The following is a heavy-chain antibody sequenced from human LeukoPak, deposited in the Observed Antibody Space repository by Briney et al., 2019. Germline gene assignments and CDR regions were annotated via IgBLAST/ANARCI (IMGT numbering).Heavy chain of an antibody. J-gene: IGHJ5*02. CDR1: GYTFTSYY. Sequence: ASVKVSCKGSGYTFTSYYMHWVRQARGQGLEWVGLINTSGGSTSYAQNFQGRVTMTRDTSTSTVYMELSSLRSEDTAVYYCASGQMVRGVLNWFDPWGQGTLVTVSS. V-gene: IGHV1-46*01. CDR2: INTSGGST. CDR3: ASGQMVRGVLNWFDP. D-gene: IGHD3-10*01.